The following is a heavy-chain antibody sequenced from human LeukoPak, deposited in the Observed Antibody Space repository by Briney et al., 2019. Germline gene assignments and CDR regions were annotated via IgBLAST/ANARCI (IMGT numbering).Heavy chain of an antibody. CDR3: ARGSSGLYYYYYMDV. Sequence: GGSLRLSCAASGFTVSSNYMSWVRQAPGKGLEWVSVIYSGGSTYYADSVKGRSTISRDNSKNTLYLQMNSLRAEDTAVYYCARGSSGLYYYYYMDVWGKGTTVTVSS. J-gene: IGHJ6*03. D-gene: IGHD6-19*01. V-gene: IGHV3-53*01. CDR2: IYSGGST. CDR1: GFTVSSNY.